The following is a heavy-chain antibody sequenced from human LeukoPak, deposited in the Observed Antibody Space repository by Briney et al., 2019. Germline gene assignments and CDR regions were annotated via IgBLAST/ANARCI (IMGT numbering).Heavy chain of an antibody. Sequence: SRGSLRLSCAASGFTFSSYSMNWVRQAPGKGLEWVSSISSSSSYIYYADSVKGRFTISRDNAKNSLYLQMNSLRAEDTAVYYCARSGVAGPPMGWFDPWGQGTLVTVSS. J-gene: IGHJ5*02. V-gene: IGHV3-21*01. CDR3: ARSGVAGPPMGWFDP. CDR2: ISSSSSYI. CDR1: GFTFSSYS. D-gene: IGHD6-19*01.